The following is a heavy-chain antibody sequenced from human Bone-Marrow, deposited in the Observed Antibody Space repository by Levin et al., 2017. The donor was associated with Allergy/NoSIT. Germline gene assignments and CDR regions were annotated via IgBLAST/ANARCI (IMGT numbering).Heavy chain of an antibody. Sequence: HSQTLSLTCSVSGDSVSSPRYFWTWVRQPPGRKLEWMGYIYYNGNTKYNPSLKSRVTMSVDTSKNQFSLSLTSVTAADTAIYYCARDGVYYYGMDVWGRGTTVIVSS. J-gene: IGHJ6*02. CDR1: GDSVSSPRYF. D-gene: IGHD3-16*01. V-gene: IGHV4-61*01. CDR2: IYYNGNT. CDR3: ARDGVYYYGMDV.